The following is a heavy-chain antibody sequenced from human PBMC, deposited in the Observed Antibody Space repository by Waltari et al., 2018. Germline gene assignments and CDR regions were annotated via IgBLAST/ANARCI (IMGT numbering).Heavy chain of an antibody. CDR1: GGSFSTYA. V-gene: IGHV1-69*05. Sequence: QVQLVQSGAELKKPGSSVKVSCKASGGSFSTYAITRWRQAPGQGLEWMGGIIPMFGTANYAQKIQDRVTIITDESMTTAYMELSSLTSEDTAVYYCARGGLYGQQLLESAFEIWGQGTKVTVSS. CDR3: ARGGLYGQQLLESAFEI. D-gene: IGHD6-13*01. J-gene: IGHJ3*02. CDR2: IIPMFGTA.